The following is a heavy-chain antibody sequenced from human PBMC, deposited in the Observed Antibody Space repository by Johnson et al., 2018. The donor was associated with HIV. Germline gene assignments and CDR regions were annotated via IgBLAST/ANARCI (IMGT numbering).Heavy chain of an antibody. Sequence: VQLVESGGGLVQPGGSLRLSCAASGFTFSTYWMSWVRQAPGKGLEWVANIKQDGSEKTYVDSVKGRFTISRDNSKNTLYLQMNSLRAEDTAVYYCAREWDPRTPDAFDIWGQGTMVTVSS. J-gene: IGHJ3*02. CDR2: IKQDGSEK. CDR1: GFTFSTYW. D-gene: IGHD1-26*01. V-gene: IGHV3-7*01. CDR3: AREWDPRTPDAFDI.